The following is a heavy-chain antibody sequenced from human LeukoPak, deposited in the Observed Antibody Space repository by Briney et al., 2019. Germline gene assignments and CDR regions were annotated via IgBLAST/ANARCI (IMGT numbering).Heavy chain of an antibody. V-gene: IGHV3-23*01. CDR2: ISISGGST. CDR3: ATMHPYYDGRGYWVQ. Sequence: GGSLRLSCAASGFTFSGYAMSWVRQAPGKGLEWVSGISISGGSTSYADSVKGRFTISRDNPRNTLYMETNSLRAEDTALYYCATMHPYYDGRGYWVQWGQGTLVTVSS. CDR1: GFTFSGYA. D-gene: IGHD3-22*01. J-gene: IGHJ4*02.